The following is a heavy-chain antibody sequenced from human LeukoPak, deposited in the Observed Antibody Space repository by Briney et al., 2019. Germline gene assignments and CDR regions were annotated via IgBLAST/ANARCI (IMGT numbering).Heavy chain of an antibody. D-gene: IGHD3-9*01. CDR3: AKDQDDILTGYGDY. J-gene: IGHJ4*02. CDR1: GFTFSSYG. V-gene: IGHV3-30*02. Sequence: GGSLRLSCAASGFTFSSYGMHWVRQAPGKGLEWVAFIRYDGSNKYYADSVKGRFTISRDNSKNTLYLQMNSLRAEDTAVYYCAKDQDDILTGYGDYWGQGTLVTVSS. CDR2: IRYDGSNK.